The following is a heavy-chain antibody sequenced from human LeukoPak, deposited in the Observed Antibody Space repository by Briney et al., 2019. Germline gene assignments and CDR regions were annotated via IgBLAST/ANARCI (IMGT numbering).Heavy chain of an antibody. D-gene: IGHD4-23*01. Sequence: GGSLRLSCAASGFTFDIYAMTWVRQAPGKGLEWVSTISGRADITYYADSVKGRFTISRDNSKNTVHLQMATLRADDTAVYYCAKDRVYGGNAGWFDPWGQGTLVTVSS. CDR1: GFTFDIYA. CDR3: AKDRVYGGNAGWFDP. CDR2: ISGRADIT. J-gene: IGHJ5*02. V-gene: IGHV3-23*01.